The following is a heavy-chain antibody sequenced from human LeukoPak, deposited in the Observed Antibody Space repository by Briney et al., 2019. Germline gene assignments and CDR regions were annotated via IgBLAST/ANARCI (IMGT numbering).Heavy chain of an antibody. Sequence: GESLKISCKGSGYRFTSYWIVWVRQMPGKGLECMGIIYPGDSDTRYSPSFQGQVTISADRSINTAYLQWSSLKASDTAIYYCARRGSSNEFDYWGQGTLVTVSS. J-gene: IGHJ4*02. V-gene: IGHV5-51*01. CDR2: IYPGDSDT. CDR1: GYRFTSYW. CDR3: ARRGSSNEFDY. D-gene: IGHD2-2*01.